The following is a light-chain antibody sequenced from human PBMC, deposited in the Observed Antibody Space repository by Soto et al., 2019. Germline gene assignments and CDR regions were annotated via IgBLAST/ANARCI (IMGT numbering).Light chain of an antibody. V-gene: IGKV3-11*01. CDR2: DAY. CDR3: QQRHMWPIT. CDR1: QSFRGL. Sequence: EVVLTQSPVTLSLSPGERATLSCRASQSFRGLLAWYQQKPGQAPRLLIYDAYNRATGIPPRFSGSGSGTDFTLTINSLEPEDSAVYYCQQRHMWPITFGQGTKVDIK. J-gene: IGKJ1*01.